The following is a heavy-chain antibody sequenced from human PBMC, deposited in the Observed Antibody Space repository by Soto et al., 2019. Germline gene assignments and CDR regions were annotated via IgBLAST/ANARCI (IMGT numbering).Heavy chain of an antibody. CDR3: AKSMPATAGGDAFDI. V-gene: IGHV3-30*18. CDR1: GFTFSSYG. Sequence: QVQLVESGGGVVQPGRSLRLSCAASGFTFSSYGMHWVRQAPGKGLEWVAVISYDGSNKYYADSVKGRFTISRDNSKNTLYLQMNSLRAEDTAVYYCAKSMPATAGGDAFDIWGQGTMVTVSS. D-gene: IGHD2-2*01. CDR2: ISYDGSNK. J-gene: IGHJ3*02.